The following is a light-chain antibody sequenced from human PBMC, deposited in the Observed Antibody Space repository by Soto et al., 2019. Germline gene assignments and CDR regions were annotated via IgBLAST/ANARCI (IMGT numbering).Light chain of an antibody. Sequence: EIVLTQSPGTLSLSPGERATLSCRASQSVRSSYLAWYQQKPGQAPRLLIYGASSRATGIPDRFSGSGSATAFTLTISSLAPEDFAVYYCQQYGSSPLFVQVTKVEIK. V-gene: IGKV3-20*01. CDR3: QQYGSSPL. CDR1: QSVRSSY. CDR2: GAS. J-gene: IGKJ1*01.